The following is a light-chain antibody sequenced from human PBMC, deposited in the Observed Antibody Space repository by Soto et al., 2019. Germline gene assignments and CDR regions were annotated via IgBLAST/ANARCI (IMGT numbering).Light chain of an antibody. Sequence: QSVLTQPPSVSAASGQKVTISCPGSNSNIGNNYVSWYQQLPGTAPRLLIYDNNKRPSGTPDRFSGSKSGTSATLGITGLQTGDEADYYCGTWDSSLSAVVFGGGTQLTVL. CDR1: NSNIGNNY. V-gene: IGLV1-51*01. J-gene: IGLJ2*01. CDR3: GTWDSSLSAVV. CDR2: DNN.